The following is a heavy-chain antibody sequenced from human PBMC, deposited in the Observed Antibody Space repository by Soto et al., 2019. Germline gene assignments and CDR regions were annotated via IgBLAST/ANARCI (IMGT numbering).Heavy chain of an antibody. J-gene: IGHJ4*02. CDR2: IYWNDDK. CDR1: GFPLSARGVG. CDR3: AHSPWGAAPDY. D-gene: IGHD3-16*01. Sequence: QITLKESGPTLVKPTETLTLTCTVSGFPLSARGVGVGWIRQPPGKALEWLAIIYWNDDKRYSPSLKSRLTITKDTSKNQVILTITNTDPVDTAKYYCAHSPWGAAPDYWGQGTLVTVSS. V-gene: IGHV2-5*01.